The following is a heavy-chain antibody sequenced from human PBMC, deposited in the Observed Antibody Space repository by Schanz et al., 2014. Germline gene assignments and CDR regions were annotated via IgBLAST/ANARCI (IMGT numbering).Heavy chain of an antibody. V-gene: IGHV3-48*01. Sequence: VQLVESGGGVVQPGRSLRLSCAASGFTFSSYSMNWVRQAPGKGPEWVSYIRSSSTPIYYADSVKGRFTISRDNAKNSLYLQMNSLRPEDTALYYCAKGSRSGSKVMDVWGKGTTVTVSS. CDR2: IRSSSTPI. J-gene: IGHJ6*03. CDR3: AKGSRSGSKVMDV. CDR1: GFTFSSYS. D-gene: IGHD3-10*01.